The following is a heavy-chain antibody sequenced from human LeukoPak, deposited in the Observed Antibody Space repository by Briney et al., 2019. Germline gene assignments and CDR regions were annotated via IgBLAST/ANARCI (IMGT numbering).Heavy chain of an antibody. Sequence: GGSLRLSCATSGFIFSHHGMNWVRQAPGKGLEWVSGIRADAVTTYYADSVKGRFIISRDNSKNTVYLQMNSLSAEDAAVYYCVKDDGWVQYANWGQGTLVAVSS. V-gene: IGHV3-23*01. J-gene: IGHJ4*02. D-gene: IGHD5-24*01. CDR2: IRADAVTT. CDR1: GFIFSHHG. CDR3: VKDDGWVQYAN.